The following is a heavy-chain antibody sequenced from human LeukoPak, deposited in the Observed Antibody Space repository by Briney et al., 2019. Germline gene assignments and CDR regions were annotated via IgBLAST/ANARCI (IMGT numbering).Heavy chain of an antibody. CDR2: XXXXXXST. D-gene: IGHD6-19*01. Sequence: GGSLRLSCVVPGFTFSSYAMSWVRQAPGKGLEWVSXXXXXXXSTFYVDSVRGRFTISRDNSKNTLYLQMNSLRAEDTAVYYCAKAAADRGGYRSGWYSPFDYWGQGTLVTVSS. CDR1: GFTFSSYA. CDR3: AKAAADRGGYRSGWYSPFDY. V-gene: IGHV3-23*03. J-gene: IGHJ4*02.